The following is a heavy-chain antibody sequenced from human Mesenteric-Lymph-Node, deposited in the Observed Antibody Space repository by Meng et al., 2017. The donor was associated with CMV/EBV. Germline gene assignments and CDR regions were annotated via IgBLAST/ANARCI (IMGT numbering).Heavy chain of an antibody. D-gene: IGHD3-3*01. CDR1: GFTFGRYW. Sequence: GESLKISCVASGFTFGRYWMSWVRQAPGKRPEWVANIKEDGSEKYYVDSVKGRFTVSRDNAKNSLYLQMNSLRAEDTAVYYCAKIGGVFWNGYLFDYWGQGTLVTVSS. V-gene: IGHV3-7*01. CDR3: AKIGGVFWNGYLFDY. J-gene: IGHJ4*02. CDR2: IKEDGSEK.